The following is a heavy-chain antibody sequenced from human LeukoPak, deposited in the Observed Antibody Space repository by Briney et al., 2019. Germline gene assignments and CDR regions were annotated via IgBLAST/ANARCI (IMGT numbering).Heavy chain of an antibody. J-gene: IGHJ6*03. CDR1: GFTFSSYG. Sequence: GGSLRLSCAASGFTFSSYGMSWVRQAPGKGLEWVSAISGSGGSTYYADSVKGRFTISRDNAKNSLYLQMNSLRAEDTAVYYCASTLCNDDNCYFDYYYYMDVWGKGTTVTISS. CDR3: ASTLCNDDNCYFDYYYYMDV. V-gene: IGHV3-23*01. CDR2: ISGSGGST. D-gene: IGHD2-15*01.